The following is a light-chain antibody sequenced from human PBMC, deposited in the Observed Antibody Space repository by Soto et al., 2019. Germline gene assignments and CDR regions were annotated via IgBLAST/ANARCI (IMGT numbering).Light chain of an antibody. CDR3: QKADTFPLA. CDR1: QDISRW. Sequence: DIQMTQSPSSVSAYVGDSVTITCRASQDISRWLAWYQQKPGKAPRLLIYAASTLESGVPSRFRGSGSGTLFTLPITTLLPEDFATYYCQKADTFPLAFGGGTKLEI. J-gene: IGKJ4*02. CDR2: AAS. V-gene: IGKV1-12*01.